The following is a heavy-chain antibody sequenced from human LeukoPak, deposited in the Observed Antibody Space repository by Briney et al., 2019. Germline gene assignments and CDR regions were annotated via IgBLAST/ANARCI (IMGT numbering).Heavy chain of an antibody. CDR1: GLTISNAW. CDR2: IRSKTDGGTT. Sequence: PGGSLRLSCAASGLTISNAWLSWVRQAPGKGLEWVGRIRSKTDGGTTDYAAPVKGRFTISRDDSENTLYLQMNSLETEDTAVYYCVTDITMVRGVIITIHAFDIWGQGTMVTVSS. J-gene: IGHJ3*02. D-gene: IGHD3-10*01. CDR3: VTDITMVRGVIITIHAFDI. V-gene: IGHV3-15*01.